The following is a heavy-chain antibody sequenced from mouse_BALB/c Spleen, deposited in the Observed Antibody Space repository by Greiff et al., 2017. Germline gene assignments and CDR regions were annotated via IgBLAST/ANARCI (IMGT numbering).Heavy chain of an antibody. CDR2: IWSGGST. V-gene: IGHV2-2*02. CDR1: GFSLTSYG. CDR3: ARKPAARVTYYFDY. Sequence: QVQLQQSGPGLVQPSQSLSITCTVSGFSLTSYGVHWVRQSPGKGLEWLGVIWSGGSTAYNAAFISRLSISKDNSKSQVFFKMNSLQANDTAIYYCARKPAARVTYYFDYWGQGTTLTVSS. D-gene: IGHD2-13*01. J-gene: IGHJ2*01.